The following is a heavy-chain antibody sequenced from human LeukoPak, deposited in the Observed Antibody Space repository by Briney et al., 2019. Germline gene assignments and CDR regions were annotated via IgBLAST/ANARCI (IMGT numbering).Heavy chain of an antibody. J-gene: IGHJ4*02. CDR3: ARVGGTYTLYYFDY. V-gene: IGHV4-39*02. CDR1: GGSISSSSYY. CDR2: IYYSGST. D-gene: IGHD2-15*01. Sequence: SETLSLTCTVSGGSISSSSYYWGWIRQPSGKGLEWIGSIYYSGSTYYNPSLKSRVTISVDTSKNQFSLKLNSVTATDTAVYYCARVGGTYTLYYFDYWGRGTLVTVSS.